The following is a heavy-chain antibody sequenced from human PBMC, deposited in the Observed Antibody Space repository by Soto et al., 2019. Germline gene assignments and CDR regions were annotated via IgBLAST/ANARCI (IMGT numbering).Heavy chain of an antibody. Sequence: QVQLVESGGGVVQPGRSLRLSCAASGFTFSSYAMHWVRQAPGKGLEWVAVISYDGSNKYYADSVKGRFTISRDNSKNPLYLQMNRLSAEETAVYYCARDLGYCSGGSCHVYYGMDVWGQGTTVTVSS. J-gene: IGHJ6*02. CDR2: ISYDGSNK. V-gene: IGHV3-30-3*01. D-gene: IGHD2-15*01. CDR1: GFTFSSYA. CDR3: ARDLGYCSGGSCHVYYGMDV.